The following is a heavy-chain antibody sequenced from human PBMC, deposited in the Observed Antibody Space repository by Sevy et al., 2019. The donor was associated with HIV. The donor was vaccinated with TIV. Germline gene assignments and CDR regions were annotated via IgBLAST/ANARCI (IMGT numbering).Heavy chain of an antibody. CDR2: IKSKTDGGTT. D-gene: IGHD2-21*01. V-gene: IGHV3-15*01. J-gene: IGHJ4*02. CDR3: TTDPRRGLQPDFDY. CDR1: GFTFSNAW. Sequence: GGSLRLSCAASGFTFSNAWMSWVRQAPGKGLEWVGRIKSKTDGGTTDYAAPVKGRFTISRDDSKNTLYLQMNSLKTEDTAVYYCTTDPRRGLQPDFDYWGQRTLVTVSS.